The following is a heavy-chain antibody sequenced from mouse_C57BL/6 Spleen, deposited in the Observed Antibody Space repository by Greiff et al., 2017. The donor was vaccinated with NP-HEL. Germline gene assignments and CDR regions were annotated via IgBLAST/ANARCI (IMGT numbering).Heavy chain of an antibody. CDR2: IYPRDGST. J-gene: IGHJ3*01. Sequence: QVQLQQSGPELVKPGASVKLSCKASGYTFTSYDINWVKQRPGQGLEWIGWIYPRDGSTTYNEKFKGKATLTVDTSSSTAYMELHSLTSEDSAVYCGARRGIYYDYAWFAYWGQGTLVTVSA. CDR3: ARRGIYYDYAWFAY. D-gene: IGHD2-4*01. CDR1: GYTFTSYD. V-gene: IGHV1-85*01.